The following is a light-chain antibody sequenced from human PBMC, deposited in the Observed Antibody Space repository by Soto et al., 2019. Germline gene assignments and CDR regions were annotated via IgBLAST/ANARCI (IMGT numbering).Light chain of an antibody. V-gene: IGLV2-14*03. J-gene: IGLJ2*01. Sequence: QSALTQPASVSGSPGQSITISCTGTSSDVGAYNFVSWYQQHPGKAPKLMIYDVNIRPSGVSNRFSCSKSGNTAALTISGLHAEDEADDYCTSWTTSTTMIFGGGTKLTVL. CDR1: SSDVGAYNF. CDR3: TSWTTSTTMI. CDR2: DVN.